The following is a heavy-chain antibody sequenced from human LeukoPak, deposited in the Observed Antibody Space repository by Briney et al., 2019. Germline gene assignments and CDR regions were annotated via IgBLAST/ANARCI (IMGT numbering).Heavy chain of an antibody. CDR3: ARVGSGSYDSSGYSPPAYYYYYMDV. CDR1: GFTFSSYW. V-gene: IGHV3-7*01. J-gene: IGHJ6*03. Sequence: GGSLRLSCAASGFTFSSYWMSWVRQAPGKGLEWVANIKQDGSEKYYVDSVKGRFTISSDNAKNLPLLQMYGPTAEDTAVYYCARVGSGSYDSSGYSPPAYYYYYMDVWGKGNTVTVSS. CDR2: IKQDGSEK. D-gene: IGHD3-22*01.